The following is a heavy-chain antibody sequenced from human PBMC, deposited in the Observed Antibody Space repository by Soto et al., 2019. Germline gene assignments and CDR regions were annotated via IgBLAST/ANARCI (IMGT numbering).Heavy chain of an antibody. CDR2: INYRGTT. CDR1: GASINSGAYS. J-gene: IGHJ5*01. CDR3: ARVSATGTRWFDS. D-gene: IGHD3-9*01. Sequence: QVQLQESGPGLVKPSETLSLTCTVSGASINSGAYSWSWIRQLPGKGLEWIGYINYRGTTYFHPSLKSRVAISRDTSQIQFSLRVISMTAADTAVYFWARVSATGTRWFDSWGQGTLVTVSS. V-gene: IGHV4-31*03.